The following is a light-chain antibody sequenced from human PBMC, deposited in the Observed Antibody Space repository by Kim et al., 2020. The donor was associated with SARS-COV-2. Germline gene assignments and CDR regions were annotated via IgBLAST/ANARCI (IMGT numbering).Light chain of an antibody. V-gene: IGKV3-20*01. CDR1: QSVSNNY. CDR3: HQYGTSPRT. CDR2: AAS. J-gene: IGKJ1*01. Sequence: LTQSPGTLSLSPGERATLSCRASQSVSNNYLAWYQQKPGRAPRLLIFAASSRATGIPDRFSGSGSGTDFTLTISRLEPEDFAIYYCHQYGTSPRTFGQGTKVDIK.